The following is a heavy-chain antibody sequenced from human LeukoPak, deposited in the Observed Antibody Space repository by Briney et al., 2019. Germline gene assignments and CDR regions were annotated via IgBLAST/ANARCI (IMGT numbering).Heavy chain of an antibody. CDR2: TYSGGTT. CDR3: ARESRLTVTTAFDI. Sequence: PWGSLRFSGAASGFTVTGSHMTWVRQAPGKGLQWVSITYSGGTTYYADFVRGRFTMSRDNSDNTLYLHLNSLEADDTAVYYCARESRLTVTTAFDIWGQGTMVTVTS. J-gene: IGHJ3*02. D-gene: IGHD4-17*01. V-gene: IGHV3-66*01. CDR1: GFTVTGSH.